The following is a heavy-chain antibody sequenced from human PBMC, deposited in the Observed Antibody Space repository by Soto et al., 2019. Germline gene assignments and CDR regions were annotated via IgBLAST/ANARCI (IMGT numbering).Heavy chain of an antibody. CDR1: GFTFSGFA. J-gene: IGHJ4*02. CDR3: AKAATIATLYNFDF. CDR2: ISDSGGTT. D-gene: IGHD4-4*01. Sequence: EVQLLESGGGLVQPGGSLRLSCAASGFTFSGFAMNWVRQAPGKGLEWVSLISDSGGTTYHADSVKGRFTISRDNSKNTLYLQLNSLRAEDTAVYYCAKAATIATLYNFDFWGQGTLVTVSS. V-gene: IGHV3-23*01.